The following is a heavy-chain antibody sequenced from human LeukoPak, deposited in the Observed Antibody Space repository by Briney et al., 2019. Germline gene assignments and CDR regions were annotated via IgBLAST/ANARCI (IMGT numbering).Heavy chain of an antibody. CDR3: AKGDSAYYDILPPRG. CDR1: GFTFDDYA. Sequence: GGSLRLSCAASGFTFDDYAMHWVRQAPWKGLECVSGISWNSVSIGYADSVKGRFTISRDNAKNSLYLQMNSLRAEDTALYYCAKGDSAYYDILPPRGWGQGTLVTVSS. J-gene: IGHJ4*02. D-gene: IGHD3-9*01. V-gene: IGHV3-9*01. CDR2: ISWNSVSI.